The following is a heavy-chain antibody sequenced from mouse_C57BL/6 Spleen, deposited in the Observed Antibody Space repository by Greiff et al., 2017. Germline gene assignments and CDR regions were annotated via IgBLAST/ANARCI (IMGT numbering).Heavy chain of an antibody. CDR2: IDPENGDT. Sequence: EVMLVESGAELVRPGASVKLSCTASGFNIKDDYMHWVKQRPEQGLEWIGWIDPENGDTEYASKFQGKATITADTSSNTAYLQLSSLTSEDTAVYYCTRGDAAYWGKGTLVTVSA. D-gene: IGHD3-3*01. CDR1: GFNIKDDY. J-gene: IGHJ3*01. CDR3: TRGDAAY. V-gene: IGHV14-4*01.